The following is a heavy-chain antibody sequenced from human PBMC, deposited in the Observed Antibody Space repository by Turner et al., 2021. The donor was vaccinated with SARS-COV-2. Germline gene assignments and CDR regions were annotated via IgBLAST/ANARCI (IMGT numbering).Heavy chain of an antibody. J-gene: IGHJ4*02. CDR2: ISYDGSNK. V-gene: IGHV3-30*18. CDR3: AKQISHYGSGSLYYFDY. Sequence: QVQLVESGGGVVQPGRSLRLSCAAYGFTFSSYGMHWVRQAPGKGLEWVAVISYDGSNKHYADSVKGRFTISRDNSENTLYLQMNSLRVEDTAVYYCAKQISHYGSGSLYYFDYWGQGTLVTVSS. CDR1: GFTFSSYG. D-gene: IGHD3-10*01.